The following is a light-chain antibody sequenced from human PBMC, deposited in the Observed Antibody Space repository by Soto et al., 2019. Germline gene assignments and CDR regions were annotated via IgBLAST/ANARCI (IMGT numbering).Light chain of an antibody. CDR2: DAS. J-gene: IGKJ1*01. CDR3: QQYNSYPLT. CDR1: QKISGW. V-gene: IGKV1-5*01. Sequence: DIQMTQSPSTLSASIRDRVTITCRASQKISGWLAWYQQKPGKAPKLLIYDASSLQSGVPSRFSGSGSGTEFTLTISSLQPDDFATYYCQQYNSYPLTFGQGTKVEIK.